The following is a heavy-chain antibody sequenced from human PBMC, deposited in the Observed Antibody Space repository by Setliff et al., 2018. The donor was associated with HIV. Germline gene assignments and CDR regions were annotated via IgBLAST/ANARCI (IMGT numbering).Heavy chain of an antibody. D-gene: IGHD6-6*01. J-gene: IGHJ4*02. CDR3: ARHVGYSSSSLDY. CDR1: GGSFNGYY. Sequence: PSETLSLTCTVYGGSFNGYYWSWIRQPPGKGLEWIGYIYYSGTTNYNPSLKSRVTISVDTSKNQFSLKLSSVTAADTAVYYCARHVGYSSSSLDYWGQGTLVTVSS. V-gene: IGHV4-59*08. CDR2: IYYSGTT.